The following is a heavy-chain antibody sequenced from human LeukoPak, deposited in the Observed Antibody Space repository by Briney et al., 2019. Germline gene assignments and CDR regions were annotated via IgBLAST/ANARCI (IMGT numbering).Heavy chain of an antibody. J-gene: IGHJ3*02. CDR3: ARGRPYYYDSSGYYPYDAFDI. V-gene: IGHV3-53*01. D-gene: IGHD3-22*01. CDR2: IYSGGST. Sequence: GGPLRLSCAASGFTVSSNYMSWVRQAPGKGLEWVSVIYSGGSTYYADSVKGRFTISRDNSKNTLYLQMNSLRAEDTAVYYCARGRPYYYDSSGYYPYDAFDIWGQGTMATVSS. CDR1: GFTVSSNY.